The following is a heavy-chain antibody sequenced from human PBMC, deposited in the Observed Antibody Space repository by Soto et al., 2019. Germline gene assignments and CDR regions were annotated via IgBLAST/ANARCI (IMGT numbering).Heavy chain of an antibody. J-gene: IGHJ4*02. CDR1: GGSTSSDNY. V-gene: IGHV4-30-4*01. CDR2: IYYSGNT. Sequence: SETLSLTCTVSGGSTSSDNYWSWIRQPPGKGLERIGHIYYSGNTDYNPSLKSRLAISIDTSKNQFSLKLSSVTAADTAVYFCAREGGESSDGLYYFDSWGQGSLVTVS. CDR3: AREGGESSDGLYYFDS. D-gene: IGHD3-16*01.